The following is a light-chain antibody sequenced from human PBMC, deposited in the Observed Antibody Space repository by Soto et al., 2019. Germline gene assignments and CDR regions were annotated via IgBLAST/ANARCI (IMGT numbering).Light chain of an antibody. CDR1: QSVSSN. J-gene: IGKJ2*01. Sequence: EIVMTQSPATLSVSPGERATLSCRASQSVSSNLAWYQQKPGQAPRLLISGASTRATGIPARFSGSGSGTEFTLTISRLQSEDFAVYYCQQYNNWPPYTFGQGTKLEI. CDR3: QQYNNWPPYT. CDR2: GAS. V-gene: IGKV3-15*01.